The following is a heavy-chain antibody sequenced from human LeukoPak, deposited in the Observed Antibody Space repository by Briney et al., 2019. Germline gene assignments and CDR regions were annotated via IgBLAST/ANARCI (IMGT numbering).Heavy chain of an antibody. J-gene: IGHJ4*02. CDR2: ISGSGGST. V-gene: IGHV3-23*01. CDR1: GFTFSSYA. Sequence: PGGSLRLSCAASGFTFSSYAMSWVRQAPGKGLEWVSAISGSGGSTYYADSVKGRFTISRDNSKNTLYLQMNSLRAEDTAVYYCAKDQTVYYDSSGYDYWGQGTLVTVSS. D-gene: IGHD3-22*01. CDR3: AKDQTVYYDSSGYDY.